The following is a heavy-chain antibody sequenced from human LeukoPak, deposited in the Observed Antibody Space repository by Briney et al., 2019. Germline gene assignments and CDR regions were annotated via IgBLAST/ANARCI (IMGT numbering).Heavy chain of an antibody. D-gene: IGHD6-19*01. Sequence: SETLSLTCTVSGGSISSSSYYWGWIRQPPGKGLEWIGSIYYSGSTYYNPSLKSRVTISVDTSKNQFSLKLSSVTAADTAVYYCASAVAGSIDYWGQGTLDTVSS. V-gene: IGHV4-39*01. CDR2: IYYSGST. J-gene: IGHJ4*02. CDR3: ASAVAGSIDY. CDR1: GGSISSSSYY.